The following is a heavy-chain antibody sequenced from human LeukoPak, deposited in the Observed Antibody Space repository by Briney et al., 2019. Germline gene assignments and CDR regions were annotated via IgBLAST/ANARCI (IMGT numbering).Heavy chain of an antibody. D-gene: IGHD6-19*01. CDR3: ARVVAVAGTCWFDP. CDR1: GGSISSYY. V-gene: IGHV4-4*07. CDR2: IYTSGST. Sequence: SETLSLTCTVSGGSISSYYWSWIRQPAGKGLEWIGRIYTSGSTNYNPSLKSRVTMSVDTSKNQFSLKLSSVTAADTAVYHCARVVAVAGTCWFDPWGQGTLVTVSS. J-gene: IGHJ5*02.